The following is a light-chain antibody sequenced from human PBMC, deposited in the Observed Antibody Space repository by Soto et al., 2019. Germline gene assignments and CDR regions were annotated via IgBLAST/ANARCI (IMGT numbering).Light chain of an antibody. CDR3: QQLNTFPHT. CDR2: AAS. V-gene: IGKV1-9*01. J-gene: IGKJ2*01. Sequence: DMPLTQSPSFLSASVGDRVTITCRASQAISSSLAWFQQKPGKAPKLLIYAASTLQSRVPSRFSGSGSGTDFTLTISSLQPEAFATYCCQQLNTFPHTFGQGTKLEIK. CDR1: QAISSS.